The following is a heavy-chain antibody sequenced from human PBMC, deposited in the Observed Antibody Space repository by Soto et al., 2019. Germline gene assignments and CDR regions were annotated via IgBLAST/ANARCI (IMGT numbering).Heavy chain of an antibody. J-gene: IGHJ4*02. CDR2: INAGNGNT. V-gene: IGHV1-3*01. CDR3: ARQFPGTVWDYFDY. CDR1: GYTFTSYA. Sequence: KVSCKASGYTFTSYAMNWVRQAPGQRLEWMGWINAGNGNTKYSQKFQGRVTITRDTSASTAYMELSSLRSEDTAVYYCARQFPGTVWDYFDYWGQGTLVTVSS. D-gene: IGHD1-1*01.